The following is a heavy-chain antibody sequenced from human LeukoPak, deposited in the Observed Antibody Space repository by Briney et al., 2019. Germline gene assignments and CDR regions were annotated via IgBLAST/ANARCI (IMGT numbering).Heavy chain of an antibody. V-gene: IGHV1-2*04. D-gene: IGHD4-17*01. CDR1: GYTFTVYY. CDR2: INPNSGGT. J-gene: IGHJ6*02. Sequence: ASVNVSCKASGYTFTVYYMHWVRQAPGQGLEWMGWINPNSGGTNYAQKFQGWVTMTRDTSISTAYMELSRLRSDDTAVYYCARAQDHDYGDYANYFVVYGMDVWGQGTTVTVSS. CDR3: ARAQDHDYGDYANYFVVYGMDV.